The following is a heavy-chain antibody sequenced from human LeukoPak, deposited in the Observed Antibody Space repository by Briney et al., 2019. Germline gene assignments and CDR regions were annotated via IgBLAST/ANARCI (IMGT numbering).Heavy chain of an antibody. CDR1: GGSISSFY. D-gene: IGHD6-19*01. CDR2: IYYSGST. V-gene: IGHV4-59*08. Sequence: SETLSLTCTVSGGSISSFYWSWIRQPPGKTLEWIGYIYYSGSTNYNPSLKSRVTISVDTSKNQFSLKLSSVTAADTAVYYCATGDETSGWYNYWGRGTLVTVSS. CDR3: ATGDETSGWYNY. J-gene: IGHJ4*02.